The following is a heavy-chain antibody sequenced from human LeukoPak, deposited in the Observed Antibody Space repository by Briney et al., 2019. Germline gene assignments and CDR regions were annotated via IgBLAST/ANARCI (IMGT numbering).Heavy chain of an antibody. CDR3: AGGSGASWFDP. Sequence: SETLSLTCSVSGGSISSGYWSWIRQPPGKGLEWIAYIYNSGRSNYNPSLKSRVTISLDTSKNQFSLKLSSVTAADTAVYYCAGGSGASWFDPWGQGTLVTDSS. CDR1: GGSISSGY. V-gene: IGHV4-59*01. J-gene: IGHJ5*02. CDR2: IYNSGRS. D-gene: IGHD2-8*02.